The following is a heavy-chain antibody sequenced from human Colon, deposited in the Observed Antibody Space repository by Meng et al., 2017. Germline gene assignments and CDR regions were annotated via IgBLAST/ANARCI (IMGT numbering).Heavy chain of an antibody. CDR1: GYTFTTYD. V-gene: IGHV1-8*01. CDR2: MIPKSGTT. Sequence: QLVQAASEVKKPGASVKVSCKASGYTFTTYDIIWVRQATGQGLEWMGWMIPKSGTTGFAQKFQGRVTMTRDTAINTTYMELSSLRSDDTAVYYCGRWNRDGGDYVDYWGQGTLVTVSS. J-gene: IGHJ4*02. D-gene: IGHD1/OR15-1a*01. CDR3: GRWNRDGGDYVDY.